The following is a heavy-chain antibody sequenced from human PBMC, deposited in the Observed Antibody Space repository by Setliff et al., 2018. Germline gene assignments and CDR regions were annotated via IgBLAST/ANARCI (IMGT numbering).Heavy chain of an antibody. CDR2: ISGAGTTV. V-gene: IGHV3-11*04. Sequence: RLSCSASGFRFRDLYMSWVRQVPGKGLEWLSKISGAGTTVYYADSVRGRFTISRDNTKNSLYLQMNSLRAEDSAVYYCARDGVFYAMDFWGQGTTVTVSS. D-gene: IGHD3-10*01. CDR1: GFRFRDLY. CDR3: ARDGVFYAMDF. J-gene: IGHJ6*02.